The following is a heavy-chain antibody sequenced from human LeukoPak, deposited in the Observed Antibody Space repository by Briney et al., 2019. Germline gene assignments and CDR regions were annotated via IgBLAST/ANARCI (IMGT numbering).Heavy chain of an antibody. D-gene: IGHD1/OR15-1a*01. V-gene: IGHV3-66*01. Sequence: PGGSLRLSCAASGFTVSSNYMSWVRQAPGKGLEWVSVIYSGGSTYYADSVKGRFTISRDNSKNTLYLQMNSLRAEDTAVYYCATNKLRRSDAFDIWGQGTMVTVSS. CDR3: ATNKLRRSDAFDI. J-gene: IGHJ3*02. CDR1: GFTVSSNY. CDR2: IYSGGST.